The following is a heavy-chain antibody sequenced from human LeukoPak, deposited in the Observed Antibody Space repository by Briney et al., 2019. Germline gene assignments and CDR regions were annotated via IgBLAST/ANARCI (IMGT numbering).Heavy chain of an antibody. D-gene: IGHD2-2*01. CDR3: ACHQGYCSSTSCSYYGMDV. V-gene: IGHV1-46*01. Sequence: ASVKVSCKASGYTFTSYYMHWVRQAPGQGLEWMGIINPSGGSTSYAQKFQGRVTMTRDTSTSTAYMELSSLRSEDTAVYYCACHQGYCSSTSCSYYGMDVWGQGTTVTVSS. CDR1: GYTFTSYY. CDR2: INPSGGST. J-gene: IGHJ6*02.